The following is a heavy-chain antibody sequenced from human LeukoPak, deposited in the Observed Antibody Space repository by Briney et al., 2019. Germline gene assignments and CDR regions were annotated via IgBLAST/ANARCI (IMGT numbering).Heavy chain of an antibody. CDR1: GFTFTIYA. Sequence: GGSLRLSCAASGFTFTIYAMSWVRQAPGKGLEWVSSITSDGSNTLYADSVKGRFTISRDNSKNTLRLQMNSLRAEDTAIYYCAREPTTRGYNYAYRGFDRWGLGTLVTVSS. CDR2: ITSDGSNT. CDR3: AREPTTRGYNYAYRGFDR. D-gene: IGHD5-18*01. J-gene: IGHJ5*02. V-gene: IGHV3-23*01.